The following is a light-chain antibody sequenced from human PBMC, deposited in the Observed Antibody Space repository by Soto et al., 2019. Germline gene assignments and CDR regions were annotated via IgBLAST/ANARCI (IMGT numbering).Light chain of an antibody. Sequence: QSVLTQPASVSGSPGQSITISCTGTSSDVGGYNYVSWYQLHPGKAPKLMIYDVSNRPSGVSNCFSGSKSGNTASLTISGLQAEDEGDYYCSSYTSSSTLHYVFGTGTKVTVL. CDR3: SSYTSSSTLHYV. V-gene: IGLV2-14*03. J-gene: IGLJ1*01. CDR1: SSDVGGYNY. CDR2: DVS.